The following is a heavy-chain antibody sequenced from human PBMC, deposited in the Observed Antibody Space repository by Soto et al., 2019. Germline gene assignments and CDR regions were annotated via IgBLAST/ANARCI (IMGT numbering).Heavy chain of an antibody. V-gene: IGHV3-21*01. Sequence: VHLVESGGGLVKPGVSLRLSCAASGFIFATHTINWVRQAPGKGLEWVSSITGSGIYTRYADSVKGRFTISRDNDKASLYLQMNSLGAEDTAVYYCVKEGISNYNEYFDYWGQGTLVTVSS. CDR2: ITGSGIYT. J-gene: IGHJ4*02. CDR3: VKEGISNYNEYFDY. CDR1: GFIFATHT. D-gene: IGHD4-4*01.